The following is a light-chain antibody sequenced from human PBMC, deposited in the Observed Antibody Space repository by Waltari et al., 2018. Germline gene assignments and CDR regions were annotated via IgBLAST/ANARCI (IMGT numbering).Light chain of an antibody. J-gene: IGLJ3*02. V-gene: IGLV1-40*01. CDR2: GNN. CDR1: SPNIGPGHA. Sequence: QSILTQPPSVSAAPGQKATIPCPGRSPNIGPGHAFLLYQQLPGAAPKLIIYGNNNRPSGVPDRFSGSKSGTSASLDITGLQTEDEADYYCQSYDSSLSDSGVFGGGTKVTVL. CDR3: QSYDSSLSDSGV.